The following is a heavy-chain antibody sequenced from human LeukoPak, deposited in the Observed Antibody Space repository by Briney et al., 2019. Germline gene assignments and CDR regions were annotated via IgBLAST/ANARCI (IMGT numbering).Heavy chain of an antibody. J-gene: IGHJ4*02. V-gene: IGHV1-46*01. Sequence: GASVKVSCKASGYTFTSYGISWVRQAPGQGLEWMGIINPSGGSTSYAQKFQGRVTMTRDTSTSTVYMELSSLRSEDAAVYYCARVRSGSFDYWGQGTLVTVSS. CDR2: INPSGGST. CDR3: ARVRSGSFDY. D-gene: IGHD5-12*01. CDR1: GYTFTSYG.